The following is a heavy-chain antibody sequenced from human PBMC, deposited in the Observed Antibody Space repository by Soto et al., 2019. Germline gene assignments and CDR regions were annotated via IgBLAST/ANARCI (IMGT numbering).Heavy chain of an antibody. CDR3: ATEQCISTSCYVQDAFDI. CDR1: GYTFTSYA. D-gene: IGHD2-2*01. J-gene: IGHJ3*02. V-gene: IGHV1-3*01. CDR2: INAGNGNT. Sequence: GASVKVSCKASGYTFTSYAMHWVRQAPGQRLEWMGWINAGNGNTKYSQKFQGRVTITRDTSASTAYMELSSLRSEDTAVYYCATEQCISTSCYVQDAFDIWGQGTMVNVS.